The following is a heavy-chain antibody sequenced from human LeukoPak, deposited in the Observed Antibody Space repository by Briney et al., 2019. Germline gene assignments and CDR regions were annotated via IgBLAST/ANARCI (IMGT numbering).Heavy chain of an antibody. J-gene: IGHJ4*02. CDR1: GYTFTSYA. CDR3: AAGGITVTTEGTSFDY. D-gene: IGHD4-17*01. V-gene: IGHV1-69*13. Sequence: ASVKVSCKASGYTFTSYAMHWVRQAPGQGLEWMGGIIPIFGTANYAQKFQGRVTITADESTSTAYMELSSLRSEDTAVYYCAAGGITVTTEGTSFDYWGQGTLVTVSS. CDR2: IIPIFGTA.